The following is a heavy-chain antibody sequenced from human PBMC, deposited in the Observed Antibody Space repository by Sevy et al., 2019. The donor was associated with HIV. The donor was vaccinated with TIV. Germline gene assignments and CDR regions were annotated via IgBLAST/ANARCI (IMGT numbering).Heavy chain of an antibody. CDR2: ISGTGSST. Sequence: GGSLRLSCAASGFTFNTHAMNWVRQAPGKGLEWVSVISGTGSSTYYADSVKGRFTISRDNSKNTRYLQMNSLRADDTAVYYCAKALNPALESMIEVIFRTVKGFDVWEQGTMVTVSS. CDR1: GFTFNTHA. CDR3: AKALNPALESMIEVIFRTVKGFDV. D-gene: IGHD3-22*01. V-gene: IGHV3-23*01. J-gene: IGHJ3*01.